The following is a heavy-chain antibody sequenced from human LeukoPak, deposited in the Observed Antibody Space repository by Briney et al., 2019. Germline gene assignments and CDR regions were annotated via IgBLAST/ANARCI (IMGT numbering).Heavy chain of an antibody. D-gene: IGHD2-15*01. CDR1: GYTFTGYY. CDR3: ARVRSHCSGGSCYSYYYYGMDV. J-gene: IGHJ6*02. CDR2: INPNSGGT. V-gene: IGHV1-2*02. Sequence: ASVKVSCKASGYTFTGYYMHWVRQAPGQGREWMGWINPNSGGTNYAQKFQGRVTMTRDTSISTAYMELSRLRSDDTAVYYCARVRSHCSGGSCYSYYYYGMDVWGQGTTVTVSS.